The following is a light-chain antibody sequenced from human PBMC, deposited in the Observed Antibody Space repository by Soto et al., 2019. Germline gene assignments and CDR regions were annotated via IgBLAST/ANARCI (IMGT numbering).Light chain of an antibody. CDR2: EAS. CDR1: QSVGSSY. V-gene: IGKV3-20*01. CDR3: QQYGISPPNT. Sequence: EIVLTQSPGTLSLSPGERATLSCRASQSVGSSYLAWYQQKPGQAPRLLIYEASSRATGVLERFSGSGSGTDFTLTISRLEPEDFAVYYCQQYGISPPNTFGQGTLLEIK. J-gene: IGKJ5*01.